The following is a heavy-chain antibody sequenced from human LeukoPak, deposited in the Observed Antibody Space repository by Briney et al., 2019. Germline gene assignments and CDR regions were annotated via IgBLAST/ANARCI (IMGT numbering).Heavy chain of an antibody. D-gene: IGHD2-2*01. J-gene: IGHJ4*02. Sequence: PGGSLRLSCAASGFTFNTYDMSWVRQAPGKGLEWVAATSGSGTSTDYADSVKGRFTISKDKSKNALYLRMSSLRAEDTAVYYCAKSDCSVITCYVLDYWGQGTLVTVSS. CDR1: GFTFNTYD. CDR2: TSGSGTST. CDR3: AKSDCSVITCYVLDY. V-gene: IGHV3-23*01.